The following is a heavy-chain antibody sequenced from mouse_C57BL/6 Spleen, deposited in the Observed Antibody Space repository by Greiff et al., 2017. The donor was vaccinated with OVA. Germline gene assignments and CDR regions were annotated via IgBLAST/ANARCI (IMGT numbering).Heavy chain of an antibody. J-gene: IGHJ2*01. Sequence: QVQLQQSGAELVRPGASVTLSCKASGYTFTDYEMHWVKQTPVHGLEWIGAIDPETGGTAYNQKFKGKAILTADKSSSTAYMELRSLTSEDSAVYYCTKGGRQLRLYFDYWGQGTTLTVSS. CDR3: TKGGRQLRLYFDY. CDR2: IDPETGGT. D-gene: IGHD3-2*02. CDR1: GYTFTDYE. V-gene: IGHV1-15*01.